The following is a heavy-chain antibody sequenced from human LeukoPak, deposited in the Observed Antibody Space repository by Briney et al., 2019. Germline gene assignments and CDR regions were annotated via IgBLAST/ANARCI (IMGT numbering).Heavy chain of an antibody. D-gene: IGHD3-9*01. J-gene: IGHJ4*02. V-gene: IGHV3-23*01. CDR2: ITGRGGST. CDR1: GFTFSNYA. Sequence: GGSLRLSCAASGFTFSNYAMSWVRQAPGKGLEWVSAITGRGGSTYYADSVKGRFTISRDNSKNTLYLQMNSLRAEDTAVYYCAKWGDYDVLTGYYDPDYWGQGTLVTVSS. CDR3: AKWGDYDVLTGYYDPDY.